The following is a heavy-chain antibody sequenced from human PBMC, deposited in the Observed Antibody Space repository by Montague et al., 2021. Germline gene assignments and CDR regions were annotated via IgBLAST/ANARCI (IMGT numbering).Heavy chain of an antibody. CDR1: GFTVSSNY. V-gene: IGHV3-53*01. CDR2: IYSSGNT. CDR3: ARHFDRSGYRRFDI. J-gene: IGHJ3*02. Sequence: SLRLSCAASGFTVSSNYMSWVRQAPGQGLEWVSLIYSSGNTNYADSVKDRFTISRDNSKNMVYLQMNSLRAEDTAVYFCARHFDRSGYRRFDIWGQGTMATVSS. D-gene: IGHD3-22*01.